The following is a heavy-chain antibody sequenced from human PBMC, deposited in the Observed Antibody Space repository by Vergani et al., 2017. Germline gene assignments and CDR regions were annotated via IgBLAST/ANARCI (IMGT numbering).Heavy chain of an antibody. CDR2: ISAYNGNT. J-gene: IGHJ6*02. CDR3: ARGYPPTAMDYYYGMDV. D-gene: IGHD5-18*01. CDR1: GYTFTSYG. V-gene: IGHV1-18*01. Sequence: QVQLVQSGAEVKKPGASVKVSCKASGYTFTSYGISWVRQAPGQGLEWMGWISAYNGNTNYAQKLQGRVTMTTDTSTSTAYMELSSLRSEDTAVYYCARGYPPTAMDYYYGMDVWGQGTTVTVSS.